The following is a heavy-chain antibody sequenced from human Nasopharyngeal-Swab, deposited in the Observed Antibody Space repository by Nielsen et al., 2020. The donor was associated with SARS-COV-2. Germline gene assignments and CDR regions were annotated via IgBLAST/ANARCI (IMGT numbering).Heavy chain of an antibody. J-gene: IGHJ4*02. D-gene: IGHD3-3*01. CDR2: MNPNSGNT. CDR1: GYTFISYD. Sequence: ASVKVSCKATGYTFISYDINWVRQATGQGPEWMGWMNPNSGNTGYAQRFQGRVTMTRNTSISTAYMELSSLRSEDTAVYYFARGLDYDFWSGHLPFDYWGQGTLVTVST. V-gene: IGHV1-8*01. CDR3: ARGLDYDFWSGHLPFDY.